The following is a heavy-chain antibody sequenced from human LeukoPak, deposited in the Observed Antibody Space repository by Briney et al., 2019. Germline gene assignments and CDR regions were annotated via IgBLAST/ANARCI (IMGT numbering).Heavy chain of an antibody. CDR3: SKLAGREPGY. CDR1: GFTFSSYW. Sequence: GGSLRLSCVGSGFTFSSYWMHWVRQAPGKGLVWVSRINSDGSSTNYADSVKGRFTISRDNAKNTLYLQMNSLRAEDTAVYYCSKLAGREPGYWGQGTLVTVSS. J-gene: IGHJ4*02. V-gene: IGHV3-74*01. D-gene: IGHD3-3*02. CDR2: INSDGSST.